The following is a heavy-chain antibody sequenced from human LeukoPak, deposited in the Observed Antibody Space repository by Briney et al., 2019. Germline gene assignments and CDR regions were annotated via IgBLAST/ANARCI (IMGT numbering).Heavy chain of an antibody. CDR3: ARDSSSGWYFDY. V-gene: IGHV1-69*13. D-gene: IGHD6-19*01. CDR2: IIPIFGTA. J-gene: IGHJ4*02. Sequence: SVNVSCKASGGTFSSYAISWVRQAPGQGLEWMGGIIPIFGTANYAQKFQGRVTITADESTSTAYMELSSLRSEDTAVYYCARDSSSGWYFDYWGQGTLVTVSS. CDR1: GGTFSSYA.